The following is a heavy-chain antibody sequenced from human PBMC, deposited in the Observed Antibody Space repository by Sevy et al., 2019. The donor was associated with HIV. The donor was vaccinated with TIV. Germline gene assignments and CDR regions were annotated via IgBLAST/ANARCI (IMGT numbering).Heavy chain of an antibody. CDR1: GVNLNDYA. CDR3: TKDAGSGSFFSGYSYWNYMDV. CDR2: INYNADNI. D-gene: IGHD1-26*01. Sequence: GGSLILSCTASGVNLNDYAMHWVRQVPGKGLEWVSSINYNADNIFYANSVKGRFTISRDNGQKSLYLQMDSLRVDDTALYFCTKDAGSGSFFSGYSYWNYMDVWGQGTTVTVSS. V-gene: IGHV3-9*01. J-gene: IGHJ6*03.